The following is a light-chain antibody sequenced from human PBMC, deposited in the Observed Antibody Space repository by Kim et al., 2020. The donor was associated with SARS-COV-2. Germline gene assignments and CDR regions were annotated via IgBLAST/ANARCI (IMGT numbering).Light chain of an antibody. J-gene: IGKJ4*01. CDR3: QQYDKWPLT. CDR1: QSVSSN. Sequence: VSPGESATLSCRASQSVSSNLAWYQQKPGQAPRLLMYGASTRATGIPTRFSGSGSGTEFTLTISSLQSEDFAVYYCQQYDKWPLTFGGGTKVDIK. V-gene: IGKV3-15*01. CDR2: GAS.